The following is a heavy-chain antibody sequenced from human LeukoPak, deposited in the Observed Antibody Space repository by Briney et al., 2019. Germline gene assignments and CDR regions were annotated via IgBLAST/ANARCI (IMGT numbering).Heavy chain of an antibody. V-gene: IGHV1-69*05. D-gene: IGHD3-22*01. CDR3: ARGLYYYDSSGYLGY. Sequence: SVKVSCKASGGTFSSYAISWVRQAPGQGLEWMGGIIPIFGTANYAQKFQGRVTITTDESTSTAYMELSSLRSEDTAVYYCARGLYYYDSSGYLGYWGQGTLVTVSS. CDR2: IIPIFGTA. J-gene: IGHJ4*02. CDR1: GGTFSSYA.